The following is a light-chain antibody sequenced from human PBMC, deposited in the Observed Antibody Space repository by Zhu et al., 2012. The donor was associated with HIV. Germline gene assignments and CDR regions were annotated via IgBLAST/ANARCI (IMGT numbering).Light chain of an antibody. J-gene: IGKJ1*01. CDR1: QNIGSRF. CDR2: GPF. V-gene: IGKV3-20*01. Sequence: EIVVTQSPGSLSLSPGERATLSCRASQNIGSRFLAWYQQKPGQGLRLLIYGPFNRAPGVPDRFSGSGSGTDFTLTITRVEPEDFGVYYCQQYATSPMTFGQGTKVEIK. CDR3: QQYATSPMT.